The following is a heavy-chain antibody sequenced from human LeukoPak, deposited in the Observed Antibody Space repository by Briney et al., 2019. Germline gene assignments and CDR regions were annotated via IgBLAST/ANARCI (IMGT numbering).Heavy chain of an antibody. CDR1: GFTFSSYG. Sequence: GGSLRLSCAASGFTFSSYGMHWVRQAPGKGLEWVAVISYDGSDKNTADSVKGRFTVSRDNSKNSLYLHMNSLRAEDTAVYYCAKARTSGSNHFDSWGQGTLVTVSS. CDR3: AKARTSGSNHFDS. J-gene: IGHJ4*02. CDR2: ISYDGSDK. V-gene: IGHV3-30*18. D-gene: IGHD1-26*01.